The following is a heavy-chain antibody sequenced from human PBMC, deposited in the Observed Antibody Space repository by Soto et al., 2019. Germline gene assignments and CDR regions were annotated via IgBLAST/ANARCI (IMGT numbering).Heavy chain of an antibody. CDR3: AKTMAMVRGVKGWFDP. CDR1: GGSFSGYY. V-gene: IGHV4-34*01. D-gene: IGHD3-10*01. Sequence: QVQLQQWGAGLLKPSETLSLTCAVYGGSFSGYYWSWIRQPPGKGLEWIGEINHSGSTNYNPSLKSRVTISXXTXKXXFSLKLSSVTAADTAVYYCAKTMAMVRGVKGWFDPWGQGTLVTVSS. J-gene: IGHJ5*02. CDR2: INHSGST.